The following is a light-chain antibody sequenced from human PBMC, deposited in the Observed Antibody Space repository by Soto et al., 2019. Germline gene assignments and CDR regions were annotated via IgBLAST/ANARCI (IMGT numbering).Light chain of an antibody. Sequence: QSVLTQPHSVSAAPGQKVTISCSGSSSNIGNNWDSWDQQLPGTAPKLLIHDNAKRPSWIPDRFSGSKSGTSATLGITGPQTGDEADYYCGTWDTSLSAWVFGRGTKLTVL. CDR2: DNA. CDR1: SSNIGNNW. V-gene: IGLV1-51*01. CDR3: GTWDTSLSAWV. J-gene: IGLJ3*02.